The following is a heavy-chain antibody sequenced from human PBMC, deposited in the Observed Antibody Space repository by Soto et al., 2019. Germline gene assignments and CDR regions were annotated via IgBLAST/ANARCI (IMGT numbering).Heavy chain of an antibody. CDR2: IWYDGSNK. D-gene: IGHD3-22*01. CDR3: ARGIEYYYDSSGYQIAS. J-gene: IGHJ4*02. CDR1: GFTFSSYG. V-gene: IGHV3-33*01. Sequence: GGSLRLSCAASGFTFSSYGMHWVRQAPGKGLEWVAVIWYDGSNKYYADSVKGRFTISRDNSKNTLYLQMNSLRTEDTAVYYCARGIEYYYDSSGYQIASWGQGTLVTVSS.